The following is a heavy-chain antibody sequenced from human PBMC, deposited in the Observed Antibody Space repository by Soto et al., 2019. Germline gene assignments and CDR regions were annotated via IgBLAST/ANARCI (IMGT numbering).Heavy chain of an antibody. D-gene: IGHD1-26*01. CDR1: GGCISSYY. Sequence: PSETLSLTCTVSGGCISSYYWSRIRQPPGKGLEWIGYIYYSGSTNYNPSLKSRVTISVDTSKNQFSLKLSSVTAADTAVYYCARHGLRELDFWWGQGTLVTVSS. CDR2: IYYSGST. CDR3: ARHGLRELDFW. V-gene: IGHV4-59*08. J-gene: IGHJ4*02.